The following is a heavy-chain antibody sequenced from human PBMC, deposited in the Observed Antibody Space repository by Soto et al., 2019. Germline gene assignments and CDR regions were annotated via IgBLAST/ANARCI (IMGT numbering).Heavy chain of an antibody. CDR3: ARGGIVGATTTGDYYYYGMDV. Sequence: SGKVCCKASGGTFSSYAISWVRQSPGQGLEWMGGIIPIFGTANYAQKFQGRVTITADESTSTAYMELSSLRSEDTAVYYCARGGIVGATTTGDYYYYGMDVWGQGTTVPVSS. CDR1: GGTFSSYA. CDR2: IIPIFGTA. D-gene: IGHD1-26*01. J-gene: IGHJ6*02. V-gene: IGHV1-69*13.